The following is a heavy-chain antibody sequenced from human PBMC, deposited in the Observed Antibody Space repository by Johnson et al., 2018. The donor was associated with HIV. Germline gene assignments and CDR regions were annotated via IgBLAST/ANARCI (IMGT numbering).Heavy chain of an antibody. Sequence: QVQLVESGGGLVKPGGSLRLSCAAPGFTFSSYGMHWVRQAPGKGLEWVAFIRNDGSNKYYADSVKGRFTISRDNSKNTLYLQMNSLRAEDTAVYYCAKDLYYYDSSGSVGAFDIWGQGTMVTVSS. J-gene: IGHJ3*02. CDR1: GFTFSSYG. V-gene: IGHV3-30*02. CDR2: IRNDGSNK. CDR3: AKDLYYYDSSGSVGAFDI. D-gene: IGHD3-22*01.